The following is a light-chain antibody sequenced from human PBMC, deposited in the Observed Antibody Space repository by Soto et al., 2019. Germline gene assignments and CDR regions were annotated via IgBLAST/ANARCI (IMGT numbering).Light chain of an antibody. V-gene: IGKV3-15*01. CDR2: DTS. Sequence: EIVMTQSPATLSVSPGERATLSCRASQSVSGNLAWYQHKPGQTPRLLIYDTSTRATGVPTRFSGSRSGAEFTLTINSLQSEDFAVYYCQPYNNWPLTFGGGTKVDIK. CDR1: QSVSGN. CDR3: QPYNNWPLT. J-gene: IGKJ4*01.